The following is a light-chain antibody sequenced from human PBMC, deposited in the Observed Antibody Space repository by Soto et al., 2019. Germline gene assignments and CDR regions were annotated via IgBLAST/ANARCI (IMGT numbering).Light chain of an antibody. Sequence: QSALTQPASVSGSPGQSITISCTGTSSDVGGYNFVSWYQQHPGKAPKLMIYEVTNRLSGVSNRFSGSKSGNTASLTISGLQADDEADYYCSSYTTSSTLGVFGGGTQLTVL. J-gene: IGLJ3*02. CDR3: SSYTTSSTLGV. CDR1: SSDVGGYNF. CDR2: EVT. V-gene: IGLV2-14*01.